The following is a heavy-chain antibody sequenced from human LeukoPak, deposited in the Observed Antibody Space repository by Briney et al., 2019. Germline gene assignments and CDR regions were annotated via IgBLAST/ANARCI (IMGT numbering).Heavy chain of an antibody. J-gene: IGHJ4*02. CDR3: ARGDSSGWDYDY. D-gene: IGHD6-19*01. CDR1: GYTFTSYG. Sequence: ASVKVSCKASGYTFTSYGINWVRQATGQGLEWMGWMNPNSGNTGYAQKFQGRVTMTRNTSISTAYMELSSLRSEDTAVYYCARGDSSGWDYDYWGQGTLVTVSS. V-gene: IGHV1-8*02. CDR2: MNPNSGNT.